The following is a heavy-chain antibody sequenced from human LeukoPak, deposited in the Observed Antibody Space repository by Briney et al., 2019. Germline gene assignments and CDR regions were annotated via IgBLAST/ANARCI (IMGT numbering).Heavy chain of an antibody. D-gene: IGHD5-24*01. CDR3: ARGMATLDY. CDR1: GGSISSYY. Sequence: PLETLSLTCTVSGGSISSYYWSWIRQPPGKGLEWIGYIYYSGSTNYNPSLKSRVTISVDTSKNQFSLKLSSVTAADTAVYYCARGMATLDYWGQGTLVTVSS. CDR2: IYYSGST. J-gene: IGHJ4*02. V-gene: IGHV4-59*01.